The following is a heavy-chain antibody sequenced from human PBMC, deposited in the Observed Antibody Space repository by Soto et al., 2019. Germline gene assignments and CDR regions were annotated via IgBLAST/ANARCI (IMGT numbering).Heavy chain of an antibody. CDR3: AKAHAVVVVTAINH. V-gene: IGHV3-30*18. Sequence: GGSLRLSCAASGFTFSSYGMHWVRQAPGKGLEWVAVISYDGSNKYYAESVKGRFTISRDNSKNTLYLQMNSLRAEDTAVYYCAKAHAVVVVTAINHWRHGTLAPVPS. J-gene: IGHJ5*02. D-gene: IGHD2-21*02. CDR2: ISYDGSNK. CDR1: GFTFSSYG.